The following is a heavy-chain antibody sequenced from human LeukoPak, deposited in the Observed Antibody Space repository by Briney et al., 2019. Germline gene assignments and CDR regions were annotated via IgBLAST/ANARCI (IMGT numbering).Heavy chain of an antibody. CDR3: ARLRRSSGWFISFDY. V-gene: IGHV4-39*01. D-gene: IGHD6-19*01. Sequence: SETLSLTCTVSGGSISSSSYYWGWIRQPPGKGLEWIGSIYYSGSTYSNPSLKSRVPISVDTSKNQFSLKLSSVTAADTAVYYCARLRRSSGWFISFDYWGQGTLVTVSS. J-gene: IGHJ4*02. CDR2: IYYSGST. CDR1: GGSISSSSYY.